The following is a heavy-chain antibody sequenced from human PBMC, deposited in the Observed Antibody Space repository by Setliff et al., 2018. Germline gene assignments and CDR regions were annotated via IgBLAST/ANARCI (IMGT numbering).Heavy chain of an antibody. J-gene: IGHJ5*01. CDR2: ISSSSSTI. CDR1: GFTFSSYS. V-gene: IGHV3-48*01. CDR3: AGVYSGCVHRVHFGNCQDHLAFEVVLGDGEPVLQRWAVALIIIPKNDCKPLQGLS. D-gene: IGHD5-12*01. Sequence: PGGSLRLSCAASGFTFSSYSMNWVRQAPGKGLEWVSYISSSSSTIYYADSVKGRFTISRDNAKNSLYLQMNSLRAEVTAVYFCAGVYSGCVHRVHFGNCQDHLAFEVVLGDGEPVLQRWAVALIIIPKNDCKPLQGLSWG.